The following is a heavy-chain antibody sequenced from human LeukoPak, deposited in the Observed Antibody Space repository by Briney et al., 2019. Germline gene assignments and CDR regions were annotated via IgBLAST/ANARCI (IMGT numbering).Heavy chain of an antibody. Sequence: ASVKVSCKASGYTFTSYDINWVRQATGQGLEWMGWMNPNSRNTGYAQKFQGRVTMTRNTSISTAYMELNSLRSEDTAVYYCARAPDWSSGWSGYYFDYWGQGTLVTVSS. J-gene: IGHJ4*02. V-gene: IGHV1-8*01. CDR2: MNPNSRNT. CDR1: GYTFTSYD. D-gene: IGHD6-19*01. CDR3: ARAPDWSSGWSGYYFDY.